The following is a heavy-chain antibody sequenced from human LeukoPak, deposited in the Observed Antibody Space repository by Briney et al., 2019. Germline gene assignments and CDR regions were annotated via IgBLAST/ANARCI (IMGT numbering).Heavy chain of an antibody. V-gene: IGHV3-30-3*01. CDR2: ISYDGSNK. J-gene: IGHJ1*01. Sequence: PGGSLRLSCAASEFTFSSYAMHWVRQAPGKGLEWVAVISYDGSNKYYADSVKGRFTISRDNSKNTLYLQMNSLRAEDTAVYYCAREGGSHGYFQHWGQGTLVTVSS. CDR3: AREGGSHGYFQH. CDR1: EFTFSSYA. D-gene: IGHD1-26*01.